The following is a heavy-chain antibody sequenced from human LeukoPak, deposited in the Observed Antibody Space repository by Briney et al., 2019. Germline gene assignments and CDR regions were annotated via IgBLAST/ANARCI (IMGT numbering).Heavy chain of an antibody. J-gene: IGHJ5*02. V-gene: IGHV4-39*07. CDR1: GGSISSDTYF. Sequence: SETLSLTCTVSGGSISSDTYFWGWIRQPPGKGLEWIGSIYYSGNTYYNPSLKSRVTISVDTSKNQFSLKLSSVTAADTAVYYCAREKIGYYDGSGRGWFDPWGQGTLVTVSS. CDR3: AREKIGYYDGSGRGWFDP. D-gene: IGHD3-22*01. CDR2: IYYSGNT.